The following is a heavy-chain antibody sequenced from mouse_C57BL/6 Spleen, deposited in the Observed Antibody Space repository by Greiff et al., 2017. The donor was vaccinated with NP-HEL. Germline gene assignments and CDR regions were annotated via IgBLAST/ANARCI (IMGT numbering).Heavy chain of an antibody. D-gene: IGHD1-1*01. Sequence: VQLQESGPGLVQPSQSLSITCTVSGFSLTSYGVHWVRQSPGKGLEWLGVIWSGGSTDYNAAFISRLSISKDNSKSQVFFKMNSLQADDTAIYYCARKGNYGDYYAMDYWGQGTSVTVSS. CDR1: GFSLTSYG. CDR3: ARKGNYGDYYAMDY. V-gene: IGHV2-2*01. CDR2: IWSGGST. J-gene: IGHJ4*01.